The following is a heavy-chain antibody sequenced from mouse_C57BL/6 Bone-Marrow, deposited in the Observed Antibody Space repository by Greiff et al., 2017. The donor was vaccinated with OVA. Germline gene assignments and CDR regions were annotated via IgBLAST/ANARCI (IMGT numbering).Heavy chain of an antibody. D-gene: IGHD2-3*01. Sequence: EVKVVESGGGLVQSGRSLRLSCATSGFTFSDFYMEWVRQAPGKGLEWIAASRNKANDYTTEYSASVKGRFIVSRDTSQSILYLQMNALRAEDTAIYYCARDAGDGYYVAMDYWGQGTSVTVSS. V-gene: IGHV7-1*01. J-gene: IGHJ4*01. CDR3: ARDAGDGYYVAMDY. CDR1: GFTFSDFY. CDR2: SRNKANDYTT.